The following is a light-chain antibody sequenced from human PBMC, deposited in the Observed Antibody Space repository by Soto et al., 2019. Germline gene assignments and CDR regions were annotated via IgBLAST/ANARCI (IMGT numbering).Light chain of an antibody. J-gene: IGKJ2*01. CDR3: QSYNDWPFT. CDR2: GAS. Sequence: EIVMTQSPATLSVSPGERVTLSCSASESLSTYLAWYQQKPGQAPRLLIYGASTKATGIPARFSGSGSATDFTLTISSLQSEEFAVYYCQSYNDWPFTFGQGTKLEI. CDR1: ESLSTY. V-gene: IGKV3-15*01.